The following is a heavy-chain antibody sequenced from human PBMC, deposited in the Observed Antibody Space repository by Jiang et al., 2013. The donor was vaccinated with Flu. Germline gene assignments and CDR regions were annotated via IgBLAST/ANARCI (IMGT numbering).Heavy chain of an antibody. Sequence: LLKPSETLSLTCAVYGGSFSGYYWSWIRQPPGKGLEWIGEINHSGSTNYNPSLKSRVTISVDTSKNQFSLKLSSVTAADTAVYYCARSFVDTAMVIQSGAFDIWGQGDNGHRLF. J-gene: IGHJ3*02. CDR3: ARSFVDTAMVIQSGAFDI. D-gene: IGHD5-18*01. V-gene: IGHV4-34*01. CDR2: INHSGST. CDR1: GGSFSGYY.